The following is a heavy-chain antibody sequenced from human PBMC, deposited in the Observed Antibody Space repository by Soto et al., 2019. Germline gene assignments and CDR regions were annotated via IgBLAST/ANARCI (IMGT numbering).Heavy chain of an antibody. J-gene: IGHJ4*02. D-gene: IGHD3-10*02. CDR2: ISHTGYT. CDR3: ARGQHLFAY. CDR1: DASVSKYY. Sequence: SETLSLTCRVSDASVSKYYWSWIRQPPGKGLEWIGYISHTGYTSYNPSLESRLTISMDKSKNQLSLNLNSVTTADTAVYYCARGQHLFAYWGQGTSVTVYS. V-gene: IGHV4-59*02.